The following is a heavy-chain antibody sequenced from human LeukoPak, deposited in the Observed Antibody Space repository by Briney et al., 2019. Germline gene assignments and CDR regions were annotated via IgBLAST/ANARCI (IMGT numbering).Heavy chain of an antibody. CDR1: GFSFSNYS. D-gene: IGHD2-8*02. CDR3: VGGCTSDNCLFDS. Sequence: GGSLRLSCGASGFSFSNYSMNWVRQAPGKGLEWVSSISSRSTYKYYADSMKGRFTISRDNAKNLVFLQMNSLRAEDTAVYYCVGGCTSDNCLFDSWGQGTLLTVSA. J-gene: IGHJ4*02. CDR2: ISSRSTYK. V-gene: IGHV3-21*01.